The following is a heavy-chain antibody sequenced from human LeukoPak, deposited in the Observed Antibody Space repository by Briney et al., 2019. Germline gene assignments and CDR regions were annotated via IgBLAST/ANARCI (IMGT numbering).Heavy chain of an antibody. J-gene: IGHJ6*03. CDR1: GESLTGRY. CDR3: ARGHPMPGRSVSRYYYNYYMDV. Sequence: SETLSLTCAVFGESLTGRYWTWIRQPPGKGLEWIGEINHLGSPNYNPSFKGRVTISGDSSNRFSLTLASVTATDTALYFCARGHPMPGRSVSRYYYNYYMDVWGDGTTVTVSS. CDR2: INHLGSP. V-gene: IGHV4-34*01. D-gene: IGHD5/OR15-5a*01.